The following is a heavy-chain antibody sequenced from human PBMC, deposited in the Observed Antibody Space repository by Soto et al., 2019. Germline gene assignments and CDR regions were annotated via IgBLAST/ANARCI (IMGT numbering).Heavy chain of an antibody. CDR1: GFTFSSYA. V-gene: IGHV3-30-3*01. Sequence: RGSLRLSCAASGFTFSSYAMHWVRQAPGKGLEWVAVISYDGSNKYYADSVKGRFTISRDNSKNTLYLQMNSLRAEDTAVYYCARDPSYQLLSFDSYYGMDVWGQGTTVTVSS. CDR2: ISYDGSNK. D-gene: IGHD2-2*01. CDR3: ARDPSYQLLSFDSYYGMDV. J-gene: IGHJ6*02.